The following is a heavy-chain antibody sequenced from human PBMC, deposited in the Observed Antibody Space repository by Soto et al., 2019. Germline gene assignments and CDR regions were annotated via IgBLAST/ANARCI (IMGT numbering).Heavy chain of an antibody. J-gene: IGHJ6*02. D-gene: IGHD3-22*01. CDR1: GYTFTSYG. CDR2: ISAYNGNT. Sequence: GASVKVSCKASGYTFTSYGISWVRQAPGQGLEWMGWISAYNGNTNYAQKLQGRVTMTTDTSTSTAYMELRSLRSDDTAVYYCARDRGRPDLRDTHYYDSSDLDYGMDVWGQGTTVTVSS. CDR3: ARDRGRPDLRDTHYYDSSDLDYGMDV. V-gene: IGHV1-18*01.